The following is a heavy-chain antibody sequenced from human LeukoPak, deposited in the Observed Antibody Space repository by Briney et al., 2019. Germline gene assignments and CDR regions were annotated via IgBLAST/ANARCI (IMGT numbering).Heavy chain of an antibody. CDR2: INWNGGST. CDR1: GFTFDDYG. J-gene: IGHJ3*02. D-gene: IGHD4-17*01. Sequence: GGSLRLSCAASGFTFDDYGMSWVRQAPGKGLEWVSGINWNGGSTGYADSVKGRFTISRDNAKNSLYLQMNSLRAEDTALYHCARVADYSDYGGFTDAFDIWGQGTMVTVSS. CDR3: ARVADYSDYGGFTDAFDI. V-gene: IGHV3-20*01.